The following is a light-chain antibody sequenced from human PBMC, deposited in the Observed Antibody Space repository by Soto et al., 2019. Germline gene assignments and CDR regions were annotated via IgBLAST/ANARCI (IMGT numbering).Light chain of an antibody. CDR2: AAS. J-gene: IGKJ1*01. CDR1: QSISNH. CDR3: QQSYSSPPT. Sequence: DIQMPQSPSSLSASVDDRVIITCRASQSISNHLNWYQQKPGKAPKLLIFAASSLQSGVPSRFSGSRSGPDFTLTISSLQPEDFATYYCQQSYSSPPTFGQGTKVDIK. V-gene: IGKV1-39*01.